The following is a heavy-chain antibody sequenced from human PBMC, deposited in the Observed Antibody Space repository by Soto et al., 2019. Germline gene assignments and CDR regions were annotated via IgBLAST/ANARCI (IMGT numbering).Heavy chain of an antibody. V-gene: IGHV1-18*01. Sequence: QVQLVQSGAEVKKPGASVRVSCKSSGYPFTHYGITWIRQAPGQGLEWMGWISPFNGNTNYGQTLQGRVTLTTETSTSTVNMELRSLRSDDTAVYYCARDQSFDRTYYYGIDVWGQGTTVTVSS. CDR3: ARDQSFDRTYYYGIDV. CDR1: GYPFTHYG. J-gene: IGHJ6*02. D-gene: IGHD3-16*01. CDR2: ISPFNGNT.